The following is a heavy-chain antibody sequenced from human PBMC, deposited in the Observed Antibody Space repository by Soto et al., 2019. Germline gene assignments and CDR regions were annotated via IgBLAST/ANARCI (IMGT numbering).Heavy chain of an antibody. D-gene: IGHD3-3*01. CDR3: ARSPQFLEWLLYVTFDY. V-gene: IGHV3-21*01. Sequence: EVQLVESGGGLVKPGGSLRLSCAASGFTFSSYSMNWVHQAPGKGLEWVSSISSSSSYIYYADSVKGRFTISRDNDKTPLYLQMNSLRAEDTAVYYCARSPQFLEWLLYVTFDYWGQGTLVTVSS. J-gene: IGHJ4*02. CDR1: GFTFSSYS. CDR2: ISSSSSYI.